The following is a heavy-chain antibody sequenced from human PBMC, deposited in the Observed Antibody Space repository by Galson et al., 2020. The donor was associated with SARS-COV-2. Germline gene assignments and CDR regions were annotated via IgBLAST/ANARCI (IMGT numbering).Heavy chain of an antibody. CDR1: GFTFSSYA. J-gene: IGHJ6*02. CDR2: ISYDGSNQ. CDR3: ARDHLWCGESCMDV. D-gene: IGHD3-10*01. Sequence: TGGSLRLSCAASGFTFSSYAMHWVRQAPGKGLEWVAVISYDGSNQYYADSVKGRFTISSDNSKNTLFLQMNSLRAEDTAVYYCARDHLWCGESCMDVWGQGTTVAVSS. V-gene: IGHV3-30-3*01.